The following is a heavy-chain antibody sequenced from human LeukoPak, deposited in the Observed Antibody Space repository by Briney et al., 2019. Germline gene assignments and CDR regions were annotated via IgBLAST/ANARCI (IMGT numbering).Heavy chain of an antibody. Sequence: ETLSLTCTVSGGSISSSSYYWGWIRQPPGKGLEWVSAISGSDAGTYYADSVKGRFTISRDNSKNTLYLQMNSLRAEDAAVYYCAKAPLGRCTGVICYYFDYWGQGTLVTVSS. CDR2: ISGSDAGT. V-gene: IGHV3-23*01. CDR1: GGSISSSSYY. CDR3: AKAPLGRCTGVICYYFDY. D-gene: IGHD2-15*01. J-gene: IGHJ4*02.